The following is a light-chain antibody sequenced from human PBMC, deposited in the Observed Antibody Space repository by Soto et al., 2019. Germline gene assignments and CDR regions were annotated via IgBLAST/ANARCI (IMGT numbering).Light chain of an antibody. J-gene: IGLJ2*01. CDR3: SSYTTRSTLV. CDR2: GVT. CDR1: SSDVGAYNY. V-gene: IGLV2-14*01. Sequence: QSALTQPASVSGSPGQSITISCTGTSSDVGAYNYVSWYQQYPGKAPKLMIYGVTNRPSGVSNRFSGSKSGNTAPLTISGLQAEDEADYYCSSYTTRSTLVFGGGTQLTVL.